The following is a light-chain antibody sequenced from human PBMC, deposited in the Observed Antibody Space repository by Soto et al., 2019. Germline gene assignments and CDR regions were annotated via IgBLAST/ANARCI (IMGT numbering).Light chain of an antibody. CDR1: QSISSY. CDR2: DAS. V-gene: IGKV1-5*01. Sequence: IQMTQSPSTLSASVGDRVTITCRASQSISSYLNWYQQKPGKAPKLLIYDASSLESGAPSRFSGSGSGTEFTLTISSLQPDDFATYYCQQYNSYSETFGQGTKVDI. CDR3: QQYNSYSET. J-gene: IGKJ1*01.